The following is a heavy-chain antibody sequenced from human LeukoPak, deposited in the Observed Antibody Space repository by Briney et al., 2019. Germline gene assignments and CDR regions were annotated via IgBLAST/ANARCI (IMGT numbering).Heavy chain of an antibody. Sequence: SETLSLTCAVYGGSFSGYYWSWIRQPPGKGLEWIGEINHSGSTNYNPSLKSRVTISVDTSKNQFSLKLSSVTAADTAVYYCARVVWRYFDYWGQGTLVTV. D-gene: IGHD2-21*01. V-gene: IGHV4-34*01. CDR1: GGSFSGYY. CDR3: ARVVWRYFDY. J-gene: IGHJ4*02. CDR2: INHSGST.